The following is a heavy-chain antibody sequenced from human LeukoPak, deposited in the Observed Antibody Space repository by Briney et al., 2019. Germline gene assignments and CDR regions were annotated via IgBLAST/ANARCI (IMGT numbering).Heavy chain of an antibody. CDR2: IYTSGST. CDR1: GGSISTYY. V-gene: IGHV4-4*07. D-gene: IGHD5-24*01. CDR3: AREEEQMARGLDP. J-gene: IGHJ5*02. Sequence: SETLSLTCTVSGGSISTYYWSWIRQPAGRGLEWIGRIYTSGSTNYNPSLKSRVTMSVDTSTNQFSLKLSSVTAADTAVYYCAREEEQMARGLDPWGQGALVTVSS.